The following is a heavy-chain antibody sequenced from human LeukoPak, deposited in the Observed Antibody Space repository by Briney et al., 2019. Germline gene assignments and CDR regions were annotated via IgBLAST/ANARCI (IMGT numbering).Heavy chain of an antibody. CDR1: GHTFTGHY. CDR3: ARPTEPLDKGDAFDI. Sequence: ASVKVSCKASGHTFTGHYIHWVREAPGQGLEWMGWINPNSGVTNYAQKFQDRVTMTRDTSISTAYMNLGRLTSDDTAVYYCARPTEPLDKGDAFDIWSQGTMVTVSS. V-gene: IGHV1-2*02. J-gene: IGHJ3*02. CDR2: INPNSGVT.